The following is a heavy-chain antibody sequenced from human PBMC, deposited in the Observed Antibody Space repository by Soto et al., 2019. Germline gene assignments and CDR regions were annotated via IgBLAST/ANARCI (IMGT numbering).Heavy chain of an antibody. CDR2: INAGNGNT. D-gene: IGHD3-3*01. Sequence: GASVKVSCKASGYTFTSYAMHWVRQAPGQRLEWMGWINAGNGNTKYSQKFQGRVTITRDTSASTAYMELSSLRSEDTAVFYCARNEPRPGSGYFVPDYWGQETLVTVSS. CDR1: GYTFTSYA. V-gene: IGHV1-3*01. J-gene: IGHJ4*02. CDR3: ARNEPRPGSGYFVPDY.